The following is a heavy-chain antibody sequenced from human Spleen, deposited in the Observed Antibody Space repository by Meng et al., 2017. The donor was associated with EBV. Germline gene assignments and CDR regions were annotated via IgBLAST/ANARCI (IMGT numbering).Heavy chain of an antibody. J-gene: IGHJ4*02. V-gene: IGHV4-4*02. Sequence: QGHVQESGPCLGKPSGTLSPPCAVSGASIDSSDWWTWVRQAPGKGLEWIGEIHHSGTTNYNPSLESRVTISIDKSDNQFSLKLTSVTAADTAVYYCARGLGGHYPTMEYWGQGTLVTVSS. CDR1: GASIDSSDW. CDR3: ARGLGGHYPTMEY. CDR2: IHHSGTT. D-gene: IGHD3-22*01.